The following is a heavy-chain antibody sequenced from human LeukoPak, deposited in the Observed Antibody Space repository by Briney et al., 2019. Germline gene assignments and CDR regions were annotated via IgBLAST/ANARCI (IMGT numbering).Heavy chain of an antibody. V-gene: IGHV3-30*18. CDR3: AKDGEQWLVGNYYGMDV. Sequence: PGRSLRLSCAVSGFTFSSYGIQWVRQAPGKGLEWVAVISHDGSNKYYADSAKGRFTITRDNSKNTLYLQMNSLRVEDTAVYYCAKDGEQWLVGNYYGMDVWGQGTTVTVSS. CDR2: ISHDGSNK. J-gene: IGHJ6*02. CDR1: GFTFSSYG. D-gene: IGHD6-19*01.